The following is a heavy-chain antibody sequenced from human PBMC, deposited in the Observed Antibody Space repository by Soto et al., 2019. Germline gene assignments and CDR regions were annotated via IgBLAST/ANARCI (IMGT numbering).Heavy chain of an antibody. D-gene: IGHD1-26*01. CDR1: GGSISSHY. CDR2: IYYSGSA. V-gene: IGHV4-59*11. J-gene: IGHJ4*02. Sequence: QVQRQESGPGLVKPSETLSLTCTVSGGSISSHYWSWIRQPPGKGLEWIGYIYYSGSANYNPSLRXXVXIXXDTSKDQFSLQLSSVTAADTAVYYCARYSGTYYVYWGQGALVTVSS. CDR3: ARYSGTYYVY.